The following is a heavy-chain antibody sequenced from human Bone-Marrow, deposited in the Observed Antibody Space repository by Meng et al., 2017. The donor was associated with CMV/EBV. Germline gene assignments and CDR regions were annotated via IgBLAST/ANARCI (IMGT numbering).Heavy chain of an antibody. CDR2: LYNSGST. V-gene: IGHV4-4*07. CDR3: ATRRAHSDGRGSWYYQFDH. D-gene: IGHD3-22*01. CDR1: GDSINTYF. J-gene: IGHJ4*02. Sequence: GHRQESGPRLVKPSETLSLTCTVSGDSINTYFLSWIRQPAGKGLEWIGRLYNSGSTNYNPSLNSRVTMSIDTSNKQFSLRLSSVTAADTAVYYCATRRAHSDGRGSWYYQFDHWGQGTLVTVSS.